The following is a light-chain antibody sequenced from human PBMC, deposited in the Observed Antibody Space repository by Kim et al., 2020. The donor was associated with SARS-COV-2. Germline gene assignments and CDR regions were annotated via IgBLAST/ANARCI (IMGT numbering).Light chain of an antibody. J-gene: IGKJ1*01. Sequence: EIVLTQSPATLSLSPGERATLSCRASQYVSNYLAWYQQRPGQAPRLLIYDVSDRATAIPARFSGSGSGTDFTLTISSLKPEDFAVYYCQHRRSFGQGTKVDIK. V-gene: IGKV3-11*01. CDR2: DVS. CDR1: QYVSNY. CDR3: QHRRS.